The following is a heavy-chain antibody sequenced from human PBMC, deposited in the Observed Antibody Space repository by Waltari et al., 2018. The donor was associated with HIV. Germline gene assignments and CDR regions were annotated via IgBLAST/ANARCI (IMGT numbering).Heavy chain of an antibody. V-gene: IGHV3-74*01. CDR2: INSDGSST. Sequence: EVQLVESGGGLVQPGGSLSLSCAASGFTFSSYWIHWVPRAPGKGLVWVSRINSDGSSTSYADSVKGRFTISRDNAKNTLYLQMNSLRAEDTAVYYCARADIVATISPVHWGQGTLVTVSS. CDR3: ARADIVATISPVH. J-gene: IGHJ4*02. D-gene: IGHD5-12*01. CDR1: GFTFSSYW.